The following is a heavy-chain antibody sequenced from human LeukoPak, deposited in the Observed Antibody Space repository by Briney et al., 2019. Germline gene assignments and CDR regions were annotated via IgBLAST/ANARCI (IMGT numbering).Heavy chain of an antibody. V-gene: IGHV3-23*01. CDR1: GFTFSSYA. CDR2: ISGSGGGT. CDR3: AKDPFAILTGQDSNDY. Sequence: PGGSLRLSCAASGFTFSSYAMSWVRQAPGKGLEWVSAISGSGGGTYYADSVKGRFTISRDNSKNTLYLQMNSLRAEDTAVYYCAKDPFAILTGQDSNDYWGQGTLVTVSS. J-gene: IGHJ4*02. D-gene: IGHD3-9*01.